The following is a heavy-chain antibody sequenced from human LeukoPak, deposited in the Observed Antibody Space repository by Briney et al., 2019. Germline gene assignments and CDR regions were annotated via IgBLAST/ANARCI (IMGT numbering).Heavy chain of an antibody. Sequence: PGGSLRLSCAASGFTFSSHSMNWVRQAPGKGLEWVSSISSSSSYIYYADSVKGRFTISRDNAKNSLYLQMNSLRAEDTAVYYCARDRVRYSGYDLTDYWGQGTLVTVSS. CDR2: ISSSSSYI. J-gene: IGHJ4*02. CDR1: GFTFSSHS. V-gene: IGHV3-21*01. D-gene: IGHD5-12*01. CDR3: ARDRVRYSGYDLTDY.